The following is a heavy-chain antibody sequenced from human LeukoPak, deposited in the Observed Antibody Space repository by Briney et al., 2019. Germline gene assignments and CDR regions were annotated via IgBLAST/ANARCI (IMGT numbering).Heavy chain of an antibody. D-gene: IGHD6-19*01. CDR1: GFTFSSYA. J-gene: IGHJ4*02. V-gene: IGHV3-23*01. Sequence: GGSLRLSCAASGFTFSSYAMSWVRQAPGKGLEWVSAISGSGGSTYYADSVEGRFTISRDNSKNTLYLQMNSLRAEDTAVYYCANTGGYSSGWYKFDYWGQGTLVTVSS. CDR2: ISGSGGST. CDR3: ANTGGYSSGWYKFDY.